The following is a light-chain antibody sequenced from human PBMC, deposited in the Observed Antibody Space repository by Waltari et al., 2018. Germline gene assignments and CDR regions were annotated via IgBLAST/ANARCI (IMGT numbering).Light chain of an antibody. CDR3: AAWDDSLNGVV. Sequence: QSVLTQPPSVSEAPRQRVTISCSGSSPNLGTNAANWYQQPPGKAPKLLIYYDQLLPSGVSDRFSGSKSGTSASLAISGLQSDDEADYYCAAWDDSLNGVVFGGGTKLTVL. CDR1: SPNLGTNA. CDR2: YDQ. V-gene: IGLV1-36*01. J-gene: IGLJ2*01.